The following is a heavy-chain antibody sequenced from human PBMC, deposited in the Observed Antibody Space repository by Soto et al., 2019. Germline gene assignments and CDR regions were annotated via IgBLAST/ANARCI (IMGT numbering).Heavy chain of an antibody. V-gene: IGHV4-39*01. J-gene: IGHJ5*02. Sequence: PSDTLSLTCTLPRSSIISTIYYWALICKPLGKGLEWIGSIYYSGSTYYNPSLKSRVTISVDTSKNQFSLKLSSVTAADTAVYYCARHTWGRQRGWFDPWGQGTLVTVS. CDR1: RSSIISTIYY. D-gene: IGHD2-2*01. CDR3: ARHTWGRQRGWFDP. CDR2: IYYSGST.